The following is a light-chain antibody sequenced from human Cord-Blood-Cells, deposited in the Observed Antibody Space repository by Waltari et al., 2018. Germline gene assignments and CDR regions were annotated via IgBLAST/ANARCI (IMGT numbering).Light chain of an antibody. J-gene: IGKJ2*01. Sequence: DIQMTRSPSTLSACVGDRVTISCRASQSISSWFAWYQQKPGKAPKLLIYDASSLESGVPSRFSGSGSETEFSLTISRMKPDDFATYYCQQYNSYYPLGQGTTLEI. V-gene: IGKV1-5*01. CDR1: QSISSW. CDR3: QQYNSYYP. CDR2: DAS.